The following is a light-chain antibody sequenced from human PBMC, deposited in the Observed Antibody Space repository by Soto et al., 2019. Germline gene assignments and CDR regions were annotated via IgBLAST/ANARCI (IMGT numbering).Light chain of an antibody. CDR3: QSYDGSNHVV. V-gene: IGLV6-57*04. J-gene: IGLJ2*01. CDR2: EDN. Sequence: NFMLTQPHSVSESPGKTVIISCTRSSGSIASNYVQWYQQRPGSAPTTVIYEDNQRPSGVPDRFSGSIDSSSNSASLTISGLKTEDEAGYYCQSYDGSNHVVFGGGTQLTVL. CDR1: SGSIASNY.